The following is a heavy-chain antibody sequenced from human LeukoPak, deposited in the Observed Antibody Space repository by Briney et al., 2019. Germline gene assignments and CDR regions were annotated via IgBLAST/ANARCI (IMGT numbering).Heavy chain of an antibody. CDR3: ATSGSRPFDY. D-gene: IGHD1-26*01. V-gene: IGHV3-21*01. CDR2: ISSSSSYI. Sequence: PWGSLRLSXAASGFTFSSYSMNWVRQDPGKGLEWVSSISSSSSYIYYADSVKGRFTISRDNAKNSLYLQMNSLRAEDTAVYYCATSGSRPFDYWGQGTLVTVSS. J-gene: IGHJ4*02. CDR1: GFTFSSYS.